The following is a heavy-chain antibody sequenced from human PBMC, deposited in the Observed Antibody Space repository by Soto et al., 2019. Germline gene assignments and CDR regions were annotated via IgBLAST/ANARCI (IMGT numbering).Heavy chain of an antibody. CDR3: AKTFSTVAGSEGFDY. Sequence: GESLKISCAASGFTFSSYAMSWVRQAPGKGLEWVSAISGSGGSTYYADSVKGRFTISRDNSKNTLYLQMNSLRAEDTAVYYCAKTFSTVAGSEGFDYWGQGTLVTVSS. V-gene: IGHV3-23*01. CDR2: ISGSGGST. J-gene: IGHJ4*02. D-gene: IGHD6-19*01. CDR1: GFTFSSYA.